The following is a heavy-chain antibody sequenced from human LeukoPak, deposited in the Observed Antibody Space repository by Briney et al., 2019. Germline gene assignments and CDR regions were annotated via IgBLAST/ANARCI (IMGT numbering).Heavy chain of an antibody. CDR1: GFAFSAYA. Sequence: PGGSLRLSCTGSGFAFSAYAMTWVRQVPGKGLEWVSSQTTNSDDTSYADSVRGRFTMSRDNSKNPLYLQMNNLRAEDTATYYCGRDPNGNYVGAFEFWGQGTLVTVSS. CDR2: QTTNSDDT. CDR3: GRDPNGNYVGAFEF. V-gene: IGHV3-23*01. D-gene: IGHD1-7*01. J-gene: IGHJ3*01.